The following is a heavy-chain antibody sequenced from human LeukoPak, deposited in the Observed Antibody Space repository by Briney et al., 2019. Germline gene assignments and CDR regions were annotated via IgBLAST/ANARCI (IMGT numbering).Heavy chain of an antibody. V-gene: IGHV3-23*01. D-gene: IGHD3-22*01. CDR3: AKVGRMYYYDSSGYSTDY. CDR2: FSGSGGST. Sequence: GGSLRLSCAAAGFTFSSYAMSWVRQAPGKGLEWVSAFSGSGGSTYYADSVKGRFTISRDNSKNTLYLQMNSLRAEDTAVYYCAKVGRMYYYDSSGYSTDYWGQGTLVTVSS. CDR1: GFTFSSYA. J-gene: IGHJ4*02.